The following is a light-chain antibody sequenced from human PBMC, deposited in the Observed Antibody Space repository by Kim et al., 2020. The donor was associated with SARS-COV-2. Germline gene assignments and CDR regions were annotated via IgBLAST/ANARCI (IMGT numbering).Light chain of an antibody. CDR3: QTWDSGTVL. CDR2: KDN. V-gene: IGLV3-1*01. CDR1: RLGDRY. Sequence: VSPGQTASISCSGHRLGDRYACWYQQKAGQSPVLVIYKDNKRPSGIPERFSGSNSGNTATLTISGTQAMDEADYYCQTWDSGTVLFGGGTQLTVL. J-gene: IGLJ3*02.